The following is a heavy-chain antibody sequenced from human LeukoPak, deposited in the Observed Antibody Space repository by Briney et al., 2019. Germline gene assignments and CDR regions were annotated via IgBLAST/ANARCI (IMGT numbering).Heavy chain of an antibody. CDR2: ISAYNGNT. CDR3: ARNRAVPDWFDP. D-gene: IGHD2-2*01. Sequence: ASVKVSCKASGYTFTSYGISWVRQAPGQGLEWMGWISAYNGNTNYAQKLQGRVTTTTDTSTSTAYMELRSLRSDDTAVYYCARNRAVPDWFDPWGQGTLVTVSS. J-gene: IGHJ5*02. CDR1: GYTFTSYG. V-gene: IGHV1-18*01.